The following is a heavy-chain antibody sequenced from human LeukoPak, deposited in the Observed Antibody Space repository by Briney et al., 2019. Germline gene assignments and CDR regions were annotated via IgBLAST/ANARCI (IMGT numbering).Heavy chain of an antibody. V-gene: IGHV1-2*02. J-gene: IGHJ5*02. Sequence: ASVKVSCKASGYTFTDYYMHWVRQAPGQGLEWMGWINPNSGGTNYAQNFQGRVTMTRDTSISTVYMELNRLTSDDTAVYYCARIATPNANWFDPWGQGTLVTVSS. CDR2: INPNSGGT. D-gene: IGHD2-21*01. CDR1: GYTFTDYY. CDR3: ARIATPNANWFDP.